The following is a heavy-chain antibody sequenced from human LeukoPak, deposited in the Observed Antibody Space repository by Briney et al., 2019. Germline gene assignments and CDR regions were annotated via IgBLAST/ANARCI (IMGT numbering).Heavy chain of an antibody. CDR3: ARAAVVVIHTAYYFDS. Sequence: SQTLSLTCTVSGDSVRSNDYYWNWIRQPPGKGLEWIGYTQNSGNTYYNPSLKSRVTISVDTSKNQFSLKLSSVTAADTAVYYCARAAVVVIHTAYYFDSWGQGTLVTVSS. J-gene: IGHJ4*02. CDR1: GDSVRSNDYY. D-gene: IGHD3-22*01. CDR2: TQNSGNT. V-gene: IGHV4-30-4*01.